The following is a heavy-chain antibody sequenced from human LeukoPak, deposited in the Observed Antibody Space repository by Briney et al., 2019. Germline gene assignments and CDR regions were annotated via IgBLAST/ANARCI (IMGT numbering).Heavy chain of an antibody. J-gene: IGHJ4*02. D-gene: IGHD4-17*01. CDR1: GGSISSSSYY. V-gene: IGHV4-39*01. CDR2: IYYSGST. CDR3: ASLYGDYVGY. Sequence: SETLSLTCTVSGGSISSSSYYWGWIRQPPGKGLEWFGSIYYSGSTYYNPSLKSRVTISVDTSKNQFSLKLSSVTAADTAVYYCASLYGDYVGYWGQGTLVTVSS.